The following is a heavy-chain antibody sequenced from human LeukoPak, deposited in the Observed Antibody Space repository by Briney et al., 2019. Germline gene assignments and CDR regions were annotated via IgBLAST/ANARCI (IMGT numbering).Heavy chain of an antibody. CDR2: IYPGDSDT. CDR3: ARRSPSAEYFQH. V-gene: IGHV5-51*01. J-gene: IGHJ1*01. CDR1: GYSFTTYW. Sequence: GESLKISCKGSGYSFTTYWIAWVRQMPGKGLEWMGIIYPGDSDTRYSPSFQGQVTISADKSISTAYLQWSSLKASDTAVYYCARRSPSAEYFQHWGQGTLVTVSS.